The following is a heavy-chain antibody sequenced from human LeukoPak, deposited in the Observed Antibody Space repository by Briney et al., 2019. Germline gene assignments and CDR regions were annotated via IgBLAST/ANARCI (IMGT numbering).Heavy chain of an antibody. Sequence: GGSLRLSCAASGFTFSSYWMSWVRQAPGKGLGWVANIKQDGSEEYYVDSVKGRFTISRDNAKNSLYLQMNSLRAEDTAVYYCARDQMVGADDAFDIWGQGTMVTVSS. CDR2: IKQDGSEE. V-gene: IGHV3-7*01. CDR1: GFTFSSYW. J-gene: IGHJ3*02. D-gene: IGHD1-26*01. CDR3: ARDQMVGADDAFDI.